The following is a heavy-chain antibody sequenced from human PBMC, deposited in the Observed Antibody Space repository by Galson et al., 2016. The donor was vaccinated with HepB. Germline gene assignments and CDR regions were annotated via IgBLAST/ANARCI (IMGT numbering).Heavy chain of an antibody. CDR1: GFAFSGYA. CDR3: ARRRTGTIWSVDI. D-gene: IGHD1-1*01. V-gene: IGHV3-23*01. J-gene: IGHJ6*02. Sequence: SLRLSCAAAGFAFSGYAMSWVRQAPGKGLEWVSIIHNSEDISYYADSVKGRFTISRDNSKSTVYLQMDSLRAEDTAVYYCARRRTGTIWSVDIWGQGTTVTVSS. CDR2: IHNSEDIS.